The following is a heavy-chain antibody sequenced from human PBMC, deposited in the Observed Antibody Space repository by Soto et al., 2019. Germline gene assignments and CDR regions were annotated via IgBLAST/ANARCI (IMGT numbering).Heavy chain of an antibody. Sequence: QVQLVQSGAEVKKPGSSVKVSCKASGGTFSSYAISWVRQAPGQGLEWMGGIIPIFGTANYAQKFQGRVTITADESTSXAHMELSSLRSEDTAVYYCARDSPRGSGRYPTADYWGQGTLVTVSS. CDR1: GGTFSSYA. D-gene: IGHD3-10*01. CDR2: IIPIFGTA. J-gene: IGHJ4*02. V-gene: IGHV1-69*12. CDR3: ARDSPRGSGRYPTADY.